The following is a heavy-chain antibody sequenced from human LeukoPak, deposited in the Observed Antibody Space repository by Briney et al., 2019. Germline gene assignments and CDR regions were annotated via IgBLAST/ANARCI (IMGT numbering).Heavy chain of an antibody. CDR2: LSYDGVNT. D-gene: IGHD3-9*01. CDR3: AREYDSPDY. Sequence: GGSLRLSCAVSGFTLGGYVMHWVRRAPGKGLEWVALLSYDGVNTYYADSVKGRFTISSDNSNNRLYLQMNSLRVEDTAVYYCAREYDSPDYWGQGTLVTVSS. V-gene: IGHV3-30-3*01. CDR1: GFTLGGYV. J-gene: IGHJ4*02.